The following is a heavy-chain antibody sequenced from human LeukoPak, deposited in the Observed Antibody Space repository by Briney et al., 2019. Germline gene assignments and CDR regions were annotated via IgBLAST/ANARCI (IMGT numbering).Heavy chain of an antibody. V-gene: IGHV1-2*02. CDR1: GYTFTGYY. CDR2: INPNSGGT. CDR3: ARGGSFHEFDI. J-gene: IGHJ3*02. Sequence: ASVKVSCKASGYTFTGYYMHWVRQAPGQGLEWMGWINPNSGGTNYAQRFQGRVTMTRDTSLTTSYMDLSRLTSDDTAVYYCARGGSFHEFDIWGQGTMVIVSS. D-gene: IGHD3-10*01.